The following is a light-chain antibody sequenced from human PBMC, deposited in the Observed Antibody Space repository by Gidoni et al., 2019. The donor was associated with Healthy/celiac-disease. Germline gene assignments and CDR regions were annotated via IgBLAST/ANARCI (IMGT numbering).Light chain of an antibody. CDR2: LGS. V-gene: IGKV2-28*01. CDR1: QSLLHSNGYNY. Sequence: DIVMTQSPLSLPVTPGEPASISCRSSQSLLHSNGYNYLDWYLQKPGQSPQLLIYLGSNRASGVPDRFSGSGSGTDFTLKISRVEAEDVGVYYCMQALQTPGAFTFXPXTKVDIK. J-gene: IGKJ3*01. CDR3: MQALQTPGAFT.